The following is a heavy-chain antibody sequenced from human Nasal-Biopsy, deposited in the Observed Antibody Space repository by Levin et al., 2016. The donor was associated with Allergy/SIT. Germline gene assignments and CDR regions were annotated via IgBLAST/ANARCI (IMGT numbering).Heavy chain of an antibody. J-gene: IGHJ4*02. CDR2: MSGTTTYT. D-gene: IGHD3-10*01. Sequence: GESLKISCAASGFTFTDYYMSWVRQAPGKGLEWLSYMSGTTTYTKYADSVKGRFTISRDNAKNSLSLQMNNLRVEDTALYYCARLTMVRGAKYYFDYWGQGTLVTVSS. CDR3: ARLTMVRGAKYYFDY. V-gene: IGHV3-11*06. CDR1: GFTFTDYY.